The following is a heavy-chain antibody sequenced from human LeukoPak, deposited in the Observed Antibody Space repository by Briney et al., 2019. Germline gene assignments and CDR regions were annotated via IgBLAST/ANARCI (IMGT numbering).Heavy chain of an antibody. J-gene: IGHJ6*04. CDR2: ISGSGGST. D-gene: IGHD5-18*01. CDR1: GFTFADYA. Sequence: PGRSLRLSCTTSGFTFADYAMNWVRQAPGKGLEWVSAISGSGGSTYYADSVKGRFTISRDNSKNTLYLQMDSLRAEDTAVYYCAKDGRGSYSYRLMGVWGKGTTVTVSS. V-gene: IGHV3-23*01. CDR3: AKDGRGSYSYRLMGV.